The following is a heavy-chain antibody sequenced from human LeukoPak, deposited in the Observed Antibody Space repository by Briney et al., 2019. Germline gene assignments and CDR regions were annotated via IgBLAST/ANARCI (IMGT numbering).Heavy chain of an antibody. Sequence: SETLSLTCTVSGGSISSGDYYWSWIRQPPGKGLEWIGYIYYSGSTYYNPSLKSRVTISVDTSKNQFSLKLSSVTAADTAVYYCARVAVAGTEVDYRGQGTLVTVSS. CDR1: GGSISSGDYY. CDR2: IYYSGST. D-gene: IGHD6-19*01. V-gene: IGHV4-30-4*01. CDR3: ARVAVAGTEVDY. J-gene: IGHJ4*02.